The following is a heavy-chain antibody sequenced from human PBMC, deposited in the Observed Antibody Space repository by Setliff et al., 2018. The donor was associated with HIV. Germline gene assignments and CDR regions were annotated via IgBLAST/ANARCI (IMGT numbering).Heavy chain of an antibody. D-gene: IGHD1-26*01. CDR1: GYTLTELT. J-gene: IGHJ4*02. Sequence: ASVKVSCKVSGYTLTELTRHWVRQAPGKGLEWMGSFYPKDGKTRYAQKFQGRVTMTEDTSTDTAYMELSSLRSEDTAVYYYVKGSKARHFDYWGQGTLVTVSS. V-gene: IGHV1-24*01. CDR2: FYPKDGKT. CDR3: VKGSKARHFDY.